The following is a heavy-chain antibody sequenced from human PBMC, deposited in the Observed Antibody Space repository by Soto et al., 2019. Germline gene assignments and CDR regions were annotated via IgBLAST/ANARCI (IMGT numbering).Heavy chain of an antibody. CDR3: AKAGKRGIMTAGTSSFATWDHYGMEV. J-gene: IGHJ6*01. CDR1: GFTFSSYA. D-gene: IGHD4-4*01. CDR2: ISGSGGGT. Sequence: VGSLRLSCASSGFTFSSYAMTWVRHPPGKWLEWVSAISGSGGGTYYADSVMGRFTISRDNYKNTVYLQMNSLRAEDTALYYCAKAGKRGIMTAGTSSFATWDHYGMEVWGQGTTVSVSS. V-gene: IGHV3-23*01.